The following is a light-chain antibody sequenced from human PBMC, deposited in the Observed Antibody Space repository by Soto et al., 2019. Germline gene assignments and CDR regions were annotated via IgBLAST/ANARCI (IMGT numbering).Light chain of an antibody. V-gene: IGLV2-23*02. J-gene: IGLJ2*01. CDR2: EVN. CDR1: SSDVGSYDL. Sequence: QSALTQPASVSGSPGQSITISCTGTSSDVGSYDLVSWYQHHSGKAPKIIIYEVNKRPSGISDRFSGSKSGNMASLTISGLQAEDEADYFCCSFVRTNGLLFGGGTQLTVL. CDR3: CSFVRTNGLL.